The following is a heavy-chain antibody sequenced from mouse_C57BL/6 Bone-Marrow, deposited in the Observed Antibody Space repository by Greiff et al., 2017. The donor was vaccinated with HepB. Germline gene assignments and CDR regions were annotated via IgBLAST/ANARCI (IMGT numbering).Heavy chain of an antibody. CDR2: ISDGGSYT. V-gene: IGHV5-4*03. D-gene: IGHD2-4*01. CDR3: ARRGYDYGAWFAY. Sequence: EVMLVESGGGLVKPGGSLKLSCAASGFTFSSYAMSWVRQTPEKRLEWVATISDGGSYTYYPDNVKGRFTISRDNAKNNLYLQMSHLKSEDTAMYYCARRGYDYGAWFAYWGQGTLVTVSA. CDR1: GFTFSSYA. J-gene: IGHJ3*01.